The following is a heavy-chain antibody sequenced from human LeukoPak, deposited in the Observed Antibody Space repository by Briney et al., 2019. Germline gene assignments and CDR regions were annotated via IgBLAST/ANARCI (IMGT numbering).Heavy chain of an antibody. CDR3: SGDGTMVRDLDY. CDR2: HYYNGGT. V-gene: IGHV4-59*01. D-gene: IGHD3-10*01. J-gene: IGHJ4*02. Sequence: SETLSLICAVSGGSISSYYWSCVPQPPAKGLEEGMDHYYNGGTNFNTSLKRRVTISVETFKKQCSLKLSSVATADPAVVYFSGDGTMVRDLDYWGQGTLVTVSS. CDR1: GGSISSYY.